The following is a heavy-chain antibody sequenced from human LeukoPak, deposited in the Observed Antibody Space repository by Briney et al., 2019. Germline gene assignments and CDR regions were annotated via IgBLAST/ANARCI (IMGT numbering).Heavy chain of an antibody. CDR3: ARWNIVVEPAARDYYYYMDV. J-gene: IGHJ6*03. D-gene: IGHD2-2*01. V-gene: IGHV1-2*02. CDR1: GYPFTGYY. CDR2: LNPNSGGT. Sequence: GASVKVSCKASGYPFTGYYMHWVRQAPGQGLEWMGWLNPNSGGTNYAQKFQGRVTMTRDTSISTAYMELSRLRSDDTAVYYCARWNIVVEPAARDYYYYMDVWGKGTTVTISS.